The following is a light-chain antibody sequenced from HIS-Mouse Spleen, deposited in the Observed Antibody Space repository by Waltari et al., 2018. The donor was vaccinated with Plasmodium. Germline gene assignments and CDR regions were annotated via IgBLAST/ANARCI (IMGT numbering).Light chain of an antibody. J-gene: IGLJ2*01. CDR2: EVS. Sequence: QSALTQPPSASGSPGQSVPISCTGTSSDVGGYNYVPWYQQHPGKAPKLMIYEVSKRPSGVPDRFSGSKSGNTASLTVSGLQAEDEADYYCSSYAGSNNLVFGGGTKLTAL. CDR1: SSDVGGYNY. CDR3: SSYAGSNNLV. V-gene: IGLV2-8*01.